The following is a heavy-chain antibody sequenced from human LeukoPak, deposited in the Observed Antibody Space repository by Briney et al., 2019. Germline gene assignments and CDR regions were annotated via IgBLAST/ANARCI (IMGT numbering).Heavy chain of an antibody. CDR3: ARVAFNYYDSSGPDLDY. D-gene: IGHD3-22*01. J-gene: IGHJ4*02. CDR2: MNPNSGNT. V-gene: IGHV1-8*03. CDR1: GYTFTSYD. Sequence: GASVKVSCKASGYTFTSYDINWVRQATGQGLEWMGWMNPNSGNTGYAQKFQGRVTITRNTSISTAYMELSSLRSEDTAVYYCARVAFNYYDSSGPDLDYWGQGTLVTVSS.